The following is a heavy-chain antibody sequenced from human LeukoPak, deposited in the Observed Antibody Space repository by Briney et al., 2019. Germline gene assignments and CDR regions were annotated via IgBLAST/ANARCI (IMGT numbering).Heavy chain of an antibody. CDR1: GFTVSSNY. J-gene: IGHJ4*02. Sequence: PGGSLRLSCAASGFTVSSNYMSWVRQAPGKGLEWVSVIYSGGSTYYADSVKGRFTISRDNSKNTLYLQMNSLRAEDTAVYYCARVAAMATYYFDYWGQGTLVTVSS. CDR2: IYSGGST. V-gene: IGHV3-53*01. CDR3: ARVAAMATYYFDY. D-gene: IGHD5-18*01.